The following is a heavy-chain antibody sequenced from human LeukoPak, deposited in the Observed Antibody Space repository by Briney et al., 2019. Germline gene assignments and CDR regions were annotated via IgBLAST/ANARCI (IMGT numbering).Heavy chain of an antibody. CDR2: IKRRGDDGTI. Sequence: GGSLRLSCAASGFTFSNAWMSWVRQAPGRGLEWVGRIKRRGDDGTIDYAAPVKGRLSVSRDDSKNMLYLQMNSLKSEDTAVYYCTAGTGRSDFDYWGQGTLVTVSS. CDR3: TAGTGRSDFDY. V-gene: IGHV3-15*01. J-gene: IGHJ4*02. D-gene: IGHD3/OR15-3a*01. CDR1: GFTFSNAW.